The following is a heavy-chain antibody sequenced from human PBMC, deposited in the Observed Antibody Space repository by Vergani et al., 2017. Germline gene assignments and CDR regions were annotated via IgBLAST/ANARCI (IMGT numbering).Heavy chain of an antibody. D-gene: IGHD6-19*01. V-gene: IGHV3-48*01. CDR2: INRRGSTI. CDR3: ARPYTSGWYEGDY. CDR1: GFTFRNYY. Sequence: EVQLVESGGGLVQPGGSLRLSCAAAGFTFRNYYMILVRQAPGKGLEWISYINRRGSTIYYADFVKGRFTISRDNARKSLYLQMNSLRAEDTAVYYCARPYTSGWYEGDYWGQGTMVTVSS. J-gene: IGHJ4*03.